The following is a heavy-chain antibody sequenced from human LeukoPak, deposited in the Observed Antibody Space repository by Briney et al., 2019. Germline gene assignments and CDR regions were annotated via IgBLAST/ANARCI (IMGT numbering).Heavy chain of an antibody. J-gene: IGHJ4*02. CDR3: AKDPTDFDSSGQTYFDY. V-gene: IGHV3-23*01. Sequence: PGGSLRLSCAASGFTFSSCAMIWVRQAPGKGLEWVSGISASGGTTYYADSVKGRFTISRDNSKSTLVLQLNSLRAEDTAVYYCAKDPTDFDSSGQTYFDYWGQGTLVTVSS. CDR1: GFTFSSCA. D-gene: IGHD3-22*01. CDR2: ISASGGTT.